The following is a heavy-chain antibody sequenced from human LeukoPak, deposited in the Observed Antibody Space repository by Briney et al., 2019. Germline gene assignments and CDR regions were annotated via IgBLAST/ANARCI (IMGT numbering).Heavy chain of an antibody. D-gene: IGHD4-17*01. Sequence: GGCLRLSCAASGFTFSTFAMTCVRQAPGKGLEWVSSITGTHYTTYNTDSVKGRSTISRDNSKNTLYLQMNSLRADDTAVYYCTKDPNGDYVGAFDPWGQGTLVTVSS. CDR2: ITGTHYTT. CDR1: GFTFSTFA. J-gene: IGHJ5*02. CDR3: TKDPNGDYVGAFDP. V-gene: IGHV3-23*01.